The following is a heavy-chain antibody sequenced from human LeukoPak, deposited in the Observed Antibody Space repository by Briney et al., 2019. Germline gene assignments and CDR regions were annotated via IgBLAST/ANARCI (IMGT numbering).Heavy chain of an antibody. D-gene: IGHD1-26*01. CDR2: IYYSGST. CDR1: GGSISSYY. CDR3: ARVFRWELRFDP. V-gene: IGHV4-59*12. Sequence: ASETLSLTCTVSGGSISSYYWSWIRQPPGKGLEWIGYIYYSGSTNYNPSLKSRVTISVDTSKNQFSLKLSSVTAADTAVYYCARVFRWELRFDPWGQGTLVTVSS. J-gene: IGHJ5*02.